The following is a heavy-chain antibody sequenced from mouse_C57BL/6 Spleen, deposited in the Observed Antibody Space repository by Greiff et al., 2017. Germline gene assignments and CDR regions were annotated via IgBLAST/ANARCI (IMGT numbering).Heavy chain of an antibody. CDR2: IRNKANGYTT. Sequence: EVQRVESGGGLVQPGGSLSLSCAASGFTFTDYYMSWVRQPPGKALEWLGFIRNKANGYTTEYSASVKGRFTISRDNSQSILYLQMNALRAEDSATYYCARYKTMVTTSYFDVWGTGTTVTVSS. D-gene: IGHD2-2*01. CDR1: GFTFTDYY. V-gene: IGHV7-3*01. J-gene: IGHJ1*03. CDR3: ARYKTMVTTSYFDV.